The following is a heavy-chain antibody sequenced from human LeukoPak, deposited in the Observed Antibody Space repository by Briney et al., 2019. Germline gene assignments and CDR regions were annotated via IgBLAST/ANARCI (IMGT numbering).Heavy chain of an antibody. CDR1: GYTFTSYG. V-gene: IGHV1-18*01. CDR2: ISAYNGNT. J-gene: IGHJ4*02. CDR3: ARVYIPYYDFWSGYYRADFDY. D-gene: IGHD3-3*01. Sequence: GASVTVSCKASGYTFTSYGISWVRQAPGQGLEWMGWISAYNGNTNYAQKLQGRVTMTTDTSTSTAYMELRSLRSDDTAVYYCARVYIPYYDFWSGYYRADFDYWGQGTLVTVSS.